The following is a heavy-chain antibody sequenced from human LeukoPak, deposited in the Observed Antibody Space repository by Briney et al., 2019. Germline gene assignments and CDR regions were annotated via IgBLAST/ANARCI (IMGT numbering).Heavy chain of an antibody. J-gene: IGHJ4*02. V-gene: IGHV1-2*02. Sequence: ASVKVSCKASGYTFTGYYMHWVRQAPGQGLEWMGWINPNSGGTNYAQKFQGRVTMTRDTSISTAYMELSRLRSDDTAVYYCARDVVTVAGTGYWGQGTLVTVSS. CDR1: GYTFTGYY. CDR2: INPNSGGT. CDR3: ARDVVTVAGTGY. D-gene: IGHD6-19*01.